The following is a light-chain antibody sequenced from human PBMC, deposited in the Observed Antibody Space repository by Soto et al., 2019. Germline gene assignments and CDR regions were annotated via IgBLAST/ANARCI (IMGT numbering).Light chain of an antibody. V-gene: IGLV2-14*01. Sequence: QSALTQPASVSGSPGQSITISCTGTSSDVGGYNYVSWYQQHPGKAPKLMIYEVSNRPSGVSNRFSGSKSGNTASLTISGLQAEDEADYYCSSYTSSSTLALYVFGTGTTLTVL. CDR1: SSDVGGYNY. CDR2: EVS. CDR3: SSYTSSSTLALYV. J-gene: IGLJ1*01.